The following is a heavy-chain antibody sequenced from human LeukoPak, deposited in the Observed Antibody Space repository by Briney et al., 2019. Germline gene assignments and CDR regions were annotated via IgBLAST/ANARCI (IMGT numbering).Heavy chain of an antibody. D-gene: IGHD5/OR15-5a*01. Sequence: GGSLRLSCAASGFTFSSYDMHWVRHATGKGLEWVSAIGTAGDTYYPGSVKGRFTISRENAKNSLYLQMNSLRAGDTAVYYCARSPITPKGAFDIWGQGTMVTVSS. CDR1: GFTFSSYD. CDR2: IGTAGDT. V-gene: IGHV3-13*01. J-gene: IGHJ3*02. CDR3: ARSPITPKGAFDI.